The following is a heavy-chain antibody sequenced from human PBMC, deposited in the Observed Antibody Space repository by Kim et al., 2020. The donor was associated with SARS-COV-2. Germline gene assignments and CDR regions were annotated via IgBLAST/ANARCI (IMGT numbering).Heavy chain of an antibody. CDR1: GYTLTELS. CDR2: FDPEDGET. D-gene: IGHD3-22*01. Sequence: ASVKVSCKVSGYTLTELSMHWVRQAPGKGLEWMGGFDPEDGETIYAQKFQGRVTMTEDTSTDAAHMELSSLRSEDTAVYYCATASPGGYYYDSRGPNPNWCDPGGQGTLVTVST. J-gene: IGHJ5*02. V-gene: IGHV1-24*01. CDR3: ATASPGGYYYDSRGPNPNWCDP.